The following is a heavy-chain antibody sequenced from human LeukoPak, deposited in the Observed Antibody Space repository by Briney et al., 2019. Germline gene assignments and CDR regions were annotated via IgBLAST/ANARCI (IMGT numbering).Heavy chain of an antibody. Sequence: PSETLSLTCAVYGGSFSGYYWSWIRQPPGKGLEWIGEINHSGSTNYNPSLKSRVTISVDTSKNQFSLKLSSVTAADTAVYYCARKVFVVIPAATYNWFDPWGQGTLVTVSS. CDR3: ARKVFVVIPAATYNWFDP. J-gene: IGHJ5*02. CDR1: GGSFSGYY. V-gene: IGHV4-34*01. CDR2: INHSGST. D-gene: IGHD2-2*01.